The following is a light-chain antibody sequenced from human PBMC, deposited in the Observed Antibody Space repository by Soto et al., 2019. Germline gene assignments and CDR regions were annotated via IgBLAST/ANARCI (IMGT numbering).Light chain of an antibody. V-gene: IGLV2-23*01. CDR3: YSYAGSSIYV. Sequence: QSVLTQPASVSGSPGQSITMSCTGTTSDVGSYSLLSWYQQHPGKAPKLVIYEDSKRPSGVSNRFSGSKSGNTASLTISGLQAEDEADYYCYSYAGSSIYVFGTGTKLTVL. J-gene: IGLJ1*01. CDR2: EDS. CDR1: TSDVGSYSL.